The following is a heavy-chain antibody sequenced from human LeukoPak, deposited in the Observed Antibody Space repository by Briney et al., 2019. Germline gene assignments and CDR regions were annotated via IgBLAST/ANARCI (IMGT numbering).Heavy chain of an antibody. CDR3: ARESGYHGSGFDP. Sequence: GGSLRLSCAASGFTFNIYWMTWVRQAPGKGLEWVANINQDGSEKNYVDSVKGRFTISRDNAKNSLYLQMNSLRDEDTAVYYCARESGYHGSGFDPWGQGTLVTVSS. CDR2: INQDGSEK. V-gene: IGHV3-7*01. CDR1: GFTFNIYW. D-gene: IGHD3-10*01. J-gene: IGHJ5*02.